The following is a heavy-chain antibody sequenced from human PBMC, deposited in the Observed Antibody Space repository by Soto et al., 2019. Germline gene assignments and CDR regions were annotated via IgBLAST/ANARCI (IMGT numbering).Heavy chain of an antibody. J-gene: IGHJ4*02. CDR1: GFSFSSYG. V-gene: IGHV3-30*18. CDR3: AKHESDWNDHFDY. CDR2: LSYDGTDE. D-gene: IGHD1-1*01. Sequence: QVQLVESGGGVVQPGRSLRLSCAASGFSFSSYGMHWVRQAPGKGLEWVAMLSYDGTDEYYADSVKGRFTSSRDNYKNVVYLQMNSLRSEDTTVYYCAKHESDWNDHFDYWARGTRVTVSS.